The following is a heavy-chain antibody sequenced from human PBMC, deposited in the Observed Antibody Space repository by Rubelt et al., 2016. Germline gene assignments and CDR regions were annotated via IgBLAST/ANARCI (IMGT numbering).Heavy chain of an antibody. Sequence: SSYGMHWVRQAPGKGLEWVAVIWYDGSNKYYADSVKGRFTISRDNSKNTLYLQMNSLRAEDTAVYYCAKEGDIVAKHDAFDIWGQGTMVTVSS. D-gene: IGHD5-12*01. CDR3: AKEGDIVAKHDAFDI. CDR2: IWYDGSNK. J-gene: IGHJ3*02. CDR1: SSYG. V-gene: IGHV3-33*06.